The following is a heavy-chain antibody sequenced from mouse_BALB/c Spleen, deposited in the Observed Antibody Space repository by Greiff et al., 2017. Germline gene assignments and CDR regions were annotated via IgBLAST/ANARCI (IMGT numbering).Heavy chain of an antibody. CDR2: IWSGGST. D-gene: IGHD1-1*01. Sequence: VQLQQSGPGLVQPSQSLSITCTVSGFSLTSYGVHWVRQSPGKGLEWLGVIWSGGSTDYNAAFISRLSISKDNSKSQVFFKMNSLRANDTAIYYCARNMPDYYGSRYFDVWGAGTTVTVSS. V-gene: IGHV2-2*02. CDR1: GFSLTSYG. CDR3: ARNMPDYYGSRYFDV. J-gene: IGHJ1*01.